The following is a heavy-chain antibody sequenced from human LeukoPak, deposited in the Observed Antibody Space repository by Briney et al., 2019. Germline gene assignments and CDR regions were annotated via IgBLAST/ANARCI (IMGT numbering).Heavy chain of an antibody. Sequence: GGPLRLSCAASVFTFRNAYVSWVRQSPGKGGEWVGRIKSKTGGGTTDYAAPVKGRFTISRDDSKNTLYLQMNSLKTEDTGVYYCIPVEWGETTDNWGKGTLVTVSS. J-gene: IGHJ4*02. CDR3: IPVEWGETTDN. CDR1: VFTFRNAY. CDR2: IKSKTGGGTT. V-gene: IGHV3-15*07. D-gene: IGHD1-26*01.